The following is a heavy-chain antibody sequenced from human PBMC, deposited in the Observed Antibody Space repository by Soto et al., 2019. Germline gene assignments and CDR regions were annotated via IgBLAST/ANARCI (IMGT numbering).Heavy chain of an antibody. Sequence: EVQLLESGGDLVQPGGSLRLSCLASGFTFSNYAMIWVRQAPGKGLEWVSAITNGGGSTYYADSVKGRFTTSRDDSKNTLYLQIISVRAEDTAVYYCVKDWTGDKCPCMDVWGQGTTVTVSS. CDR1: GFTFSNYA. CDR3: VKDWTGDKCPCMDV. V-gene: IGHV3-23*01. J-gene: IGHJ6*02. D-gene: IGHD2-8*02. CDR2: ITNGGGST.